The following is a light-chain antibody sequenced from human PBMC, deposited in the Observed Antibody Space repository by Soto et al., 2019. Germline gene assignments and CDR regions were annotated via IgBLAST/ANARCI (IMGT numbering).Light chain of an antibody. CDR1: SSDVGSYNL. CDR2: DVG. CDR3: SSYTSSNTLHV. J-gene: IGLJ1*01. V-gene: IGLV2-14*03. Sequence: QSALTQPAPVSGSPGQSIAISCTGTSSDVGSYNLVSWYQQHPGKAPKLMIYDVGNRPSGVSDRFSGSKSGNTASLTISGLQAEDEADYYCSSYTSSNTLHVFGTGTKVTV.